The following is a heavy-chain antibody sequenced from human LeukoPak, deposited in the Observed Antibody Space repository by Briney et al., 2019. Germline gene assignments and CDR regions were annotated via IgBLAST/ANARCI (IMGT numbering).Heavy chain of an antibody. CDR1: GGSISSSSYY. J-gene: IGHJ4*02. Sequence: SETLSLTCTVSGGSISSSSYYWSWIQQPPGKGLEWIGYIYYSGSTNYNPSLKSRVTISVDTSKNQFSLKLSSVTAADTAVYYCARDSGGYYYDYWGQGTLVTVSS. V-gene: IGHV4-61*01. D-gene: IGHD3-22*01. CDR3: ARDSGGYYYDY. CDR2: IYYSGST.